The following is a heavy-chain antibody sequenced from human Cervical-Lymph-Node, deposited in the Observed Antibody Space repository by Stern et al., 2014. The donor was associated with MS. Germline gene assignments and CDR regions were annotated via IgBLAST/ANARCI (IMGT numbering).Heavy chain of an antibody. CDR1: GFTVNSHY. D-gene: IGHD6-25*01. J-gene: IGHJ4*02. Sequence: EVQLVESGGTLIQPGGSLRLSCSASGFTVNSHYMTWVRQAPGKGLEWVSMLYSGGLTYYADSVKGRFTISRDNSKATLYLQMDNLRAEDTAVYFCARDASGHTYWGQGTLVTVSS. V-gene: IGHV3-53*01. CDR2: LYSGGLT. CDR3: ARDASGHTY.